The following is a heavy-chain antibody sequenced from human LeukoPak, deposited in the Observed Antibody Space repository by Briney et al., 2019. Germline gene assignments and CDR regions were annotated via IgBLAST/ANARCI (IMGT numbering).Heavy chain of an antibody. CDR3: AREELWFGELSCLDY. V-gene: IGHV1-2*02. Sequence: ASVKVSCKASAYTFTGYYMHWVRQAPGQGLEWMGWINPNSGGTNYAQKFQGRVTMTRDTSISTAYMELSRLRSDDTAVYYCAREELWFGELSCLDYWGQGILSPSPQ. J-gene: IGHJ4*02. CDR2: INPNSGGT. D-gene: IGHD3-10*01. CDR1: AYTFTGYY.